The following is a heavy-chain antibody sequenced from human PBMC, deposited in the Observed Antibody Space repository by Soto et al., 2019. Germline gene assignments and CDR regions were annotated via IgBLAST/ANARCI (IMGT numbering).Heavy chain of an antibody. J-gene: IGHJ6*02. CDR1: GFPFSSYW. CDR3: ARVFGSGSYYDYGMDV. CDR2: INSDGSST. V-gene: IGHV3-74*01. D-gene: IGHD3-10*01. Sequence: GGSLRLSCAASGFPFSSYWMHLVRQSPGKGLVWVSRINSDGSSTSYADSVKGRFTISRDNAKNTLYLQMNSLRAGDTAVYYCARVFGSGSYYDYGMDVWGQGTTVTVSS.